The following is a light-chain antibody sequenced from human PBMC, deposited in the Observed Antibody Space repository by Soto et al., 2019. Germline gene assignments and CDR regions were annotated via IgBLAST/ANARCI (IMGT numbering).Light chain of an antibody. J-gene: IGKJ4*01. Sequence: DIQMTQSPSTLSASVGDRVIITCRASQSISNHLNWYQQKPGKAPKLLIFAASSLQSGVPSRFSGSGSGTEFTLTISSLQPDDFATYYCQQYNSASPLTFGGGTKVDIK. V-gene: IGKV1-5*01. CDR1: QSISNH. CDR2: AAS. CDR3: QQYNSASPLT.